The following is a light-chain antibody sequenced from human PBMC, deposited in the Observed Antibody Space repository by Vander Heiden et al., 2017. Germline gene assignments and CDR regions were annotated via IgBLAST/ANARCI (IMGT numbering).Light chain of an antibody. Sequence: SYELSQPPSVSVSPGQTASITCSGDKLGNKYVSWYQQKTGPSPVLVIYEDTKRPSGIPERLSGANSGNTATLTISGTQNMDEGDYYCQAWDNNNGPQVFGGGTKLTVL. CDR1: KLGNKY. J-gene: IGLJ2*01. V-gene: IGLV3-1*01. CDR2: EDT. CDR3: QAWDNNNGPQV.